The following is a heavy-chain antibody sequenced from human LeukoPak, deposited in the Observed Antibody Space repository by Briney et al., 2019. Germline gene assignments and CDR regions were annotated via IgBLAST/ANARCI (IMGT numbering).Heavy chain of an antibody. CDR3: AKENVAATSGAFDI. CDR2: ISWNSGSI. V-gene: IGHV3-9*01. J-gene: IGHJ3*02. D-gene: IGHD2-15*01. Sequence: GGSLRLSCAASGFTFDDYAMHWVRQAPGKGLEWVSGISWNSGSIGYADSVKGRFTISRDNAKNSLYLQMNSQRAEDTALYYCAKENVAATSGAFDIWGQGTMVTVSS. CDR1: GFTFDDYA.